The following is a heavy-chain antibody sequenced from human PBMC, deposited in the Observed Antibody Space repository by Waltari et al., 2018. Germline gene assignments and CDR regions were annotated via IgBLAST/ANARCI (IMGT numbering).Heavy chain of an antibody. CDR1: GFTFSSYG. D-gene: IGHD2-8*02. V-gene: IGHV3-30*03. J-gene: IGHJ4*02. CDR3: AISTGGYY. Sequence: QVQLVESGGGVVQPGRSLRLSCAASGFTFSSYGMHWVRQAPGKGLEWVAVISYDGRCQYYADSGNGRFTISRDNSKNTLYLKMNSLRAEVTAVYYCAISTGGYYWGQGTLVTVSS. CDR2: ISYDGRCQ.